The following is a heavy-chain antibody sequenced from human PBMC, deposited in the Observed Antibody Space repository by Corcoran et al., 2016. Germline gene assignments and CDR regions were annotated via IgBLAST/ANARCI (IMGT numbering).Heavy chain of an antibody. V-gene: IGHV3-53*01. D-gene: IGHD6-19*01. Sequence: EVQLVESGGGLIQPGGSLRLSCAASGFTVSSNYMSWVRQAPGKGLEWVSVIYSGGSTYYADSVKGRFTISRDNSKNTLYLQMNSLRAEDTAVYYCARVGIAVTDWFDPWGQGTLVTVSS. CDR2: IYSGGST. CDR3: ARVGIAVTDWFDP. J-gene: IGHJ5*02. CDR1: GFTVSSNY.